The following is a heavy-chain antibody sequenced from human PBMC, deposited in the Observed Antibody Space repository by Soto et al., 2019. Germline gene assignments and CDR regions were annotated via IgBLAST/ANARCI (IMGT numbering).Heavy chain of an antibody. D-gene: IGHD3-3*01. CDR3: ARDRRGYYDFWSGSYYYGMDV. J-gene: IGHJ6*02. CDR2: IYYSGST. V-gene: IGHV4-31*03. Sequence: SETLSLTCTVSGGSISSGGYYWSWIRQHPGKGLEWIGYIYYSGSTYYNPSLKSRVTISVDTSKNQFSLKLSSVTAADTAVYYCARDRRGYYDFWSGSYYYGMDVWGQGNTVNVSS. CDR1: GGSISSGGYY.